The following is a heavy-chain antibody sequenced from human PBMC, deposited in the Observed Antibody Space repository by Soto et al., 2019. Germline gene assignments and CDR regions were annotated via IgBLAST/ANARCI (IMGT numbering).Heavy chain of an antibody. Sequence: PGGSXRLSCAASGFTFRSYSMNWVRQAPGKGLEWVSSISSSSSYIHYADSVKGRFTISRDNAKNSLYLQMNSMRAEDTAVYYCERSSEATSYNYYYGMEVWGQGTTVKVYS. J-gene: IGHJ6*01. CDR2: ISSSSSYI. CDR3: ERSSEATSYNYYYGMEV. CDR1: GFTFRSYS. V-gene: IGHV3-21*01.